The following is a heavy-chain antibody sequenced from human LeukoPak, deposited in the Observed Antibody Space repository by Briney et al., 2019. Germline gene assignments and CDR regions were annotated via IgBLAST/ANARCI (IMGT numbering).Heavy chain of an antibody. CDR2: IRSKTYGGTT. J-gene: IGHJ6*04. V-gene: IGHV3-49*04. CDR3: TRGPKHQWLYKGRDV. D-gene: IGHD5-24*01. Sequence: PGGSLRLSCTASGFTFGDHAMSWVRQAPGKGLEWVGFIRSKTYGGTTEYAASVKGRFTISRDDSKSTAYLQMNSLKTEDTAVYFCTRGPKHQWLYKGRDVGAKGTRVTVPS. CDR1: GFTFGDHA.